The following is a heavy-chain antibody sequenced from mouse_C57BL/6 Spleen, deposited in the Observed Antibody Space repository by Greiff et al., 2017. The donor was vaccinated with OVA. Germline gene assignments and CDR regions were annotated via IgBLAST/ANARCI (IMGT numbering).Heavy chain of an antibody. V-gene: IGHV1-76*01. CDR3: ARSGYDSHWYFDV. J-gene: IGHJ1*03. Sequence: QVQLQQSGAELVRPGASVKLSCKASGYTFTDYYINWVKQRPGQGLEWIARIYPGSGNTYYNEKFKGKATLTAEKSSSTAYMQLSSLTSEDSAVYFCARSGYDSHWYFDVWGTGTTVTVAS. CDR2: IYPGSGNT. D-gene: IGHD2-4*01. CDR1: GYTFTDYY.